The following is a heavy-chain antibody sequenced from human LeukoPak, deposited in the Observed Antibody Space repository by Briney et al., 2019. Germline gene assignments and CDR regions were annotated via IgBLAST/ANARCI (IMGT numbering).Heavy chain of an antibody. D-gene: IGHD1-26*01. CDR1: GFTVSSND. CDR3: AKYSGRYSNTYFDY. Sequence: PGGSLRLSCAASGFTVSSNDMSWVRQPPGKGLEWVSLIYSDYSTYYADSVMGRFTISRDKSKNTLYLQMNSLRADDTAVYYCAKYSGRYSNTYFDYWGQGTLVTVSS. CDR2: IYSDYST. V-gene: IGHV3-66*01. J-gene: IGHJ4*02.